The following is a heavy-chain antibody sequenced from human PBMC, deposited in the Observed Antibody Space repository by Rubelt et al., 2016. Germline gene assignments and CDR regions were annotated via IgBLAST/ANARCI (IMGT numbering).Heavy chain of an antibody. CDR1: GFTFSSYA. CDR2: ISYDGGNQ. CDR3: AKISSSWYVGPYYLDY. V-gene: IGHV3-30*04. D-gene: IGHD6-13*01. Sequence: QVQLVESGGGVVQPGRSLRLSCAASGFTFSSYAMHWVRQAPGMGLEWVAVISYDGGNQYYADYVKGRFTICRANSKNTLYLQMNSLRAEDTALYYCAKISSSWYVGPYYLDYWGQGTLVTVSS. J-gene: IGHJ4*02.